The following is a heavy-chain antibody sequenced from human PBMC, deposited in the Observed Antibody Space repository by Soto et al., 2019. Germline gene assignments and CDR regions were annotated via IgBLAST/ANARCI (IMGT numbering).Heavy chain of an antibody. Sequence: EVQLRQSGGGVVQPGGSLRLSCVASGFSFNNYAMTWVRQAPGNGLEWVSGISGSGDGTYYADSVKDRFSVSRDKSTSTVHLQMSSLRVEDTAVYYCAKDRGLRGSSYFGDWGQGALVIVSS. V-gene: IGHV3-23*01. CDR1: GFSFNNYA. CDR2: ISGSGDGT. J-gene: IGHJ4*02. D-gene: IGHD3-16*01. CDR3: AKDRGLRGSSYFGD.